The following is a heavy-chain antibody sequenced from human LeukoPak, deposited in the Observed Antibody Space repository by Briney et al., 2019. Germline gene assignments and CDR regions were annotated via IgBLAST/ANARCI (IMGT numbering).Heavy chain of an antibody. J-gene: IGHJ3*01. V-gene: IGHV1-2*04. CDR2: INPNSGGT. Sequence: ASVKVSCKASGYTFTGYYMHWVRQAPGQGLEWMGWINPNSGGTNYAQKFQGWVTITRNTSISTAYMELSSLRSEDTAVYYCARGSGAVWGQGTMVTVSS. CDR3: ARGSGAV. D-gene: IGHD4-17*01. CDR1: GYTFTGYY.